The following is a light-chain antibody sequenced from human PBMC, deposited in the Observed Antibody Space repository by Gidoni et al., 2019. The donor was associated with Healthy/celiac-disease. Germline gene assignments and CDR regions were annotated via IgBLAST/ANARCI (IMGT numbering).Light chain of an antibody. CDR1: QSVSRN. CDR3: QQYNNWPLWT. CDR2: GAS. V-gene: IGKV3-15*01. J-gene: IGKJ1*01. Sequence: EIVMTQSPATLSVSTGERATLSCRASQSVSRNLAWYQQKPGQAPRLLIYGASTRATGIPARFSGSGSGTEFTLTISSLQSEDFAVYYCQQYNNWPLWTFXXXTKVEIK.